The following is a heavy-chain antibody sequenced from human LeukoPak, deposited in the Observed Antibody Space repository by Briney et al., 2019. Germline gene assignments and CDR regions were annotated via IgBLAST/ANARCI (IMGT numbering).Heavy chain of an antibody. CDR2: ISGSGGST. Sequence: GGSLRLSCAASGFTFSSYAMSWVRQAPGKGLEWVSAISGSGGSTYYADSVKGRFTISRDNSKNTLYLQMNSLRAEDTAVYYCAKATYYYDSSAGVALDYWGQGTLVTVSS. J-gene: IGHJ4*02. CDR3: AKATYYYDSSAGVALDY. CDR1: GFTFSSYA. V-gene: IGHV3-23*01. D-gene: IGHD3-22*01.